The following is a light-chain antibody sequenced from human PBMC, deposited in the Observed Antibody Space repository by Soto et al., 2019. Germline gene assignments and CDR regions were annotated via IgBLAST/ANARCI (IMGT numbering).Light chain of an antibody. CDR3: QQYGSSSFT. CDR1: HSVASTY. J-gene: IGKJ2*01. Sequence: EIVLTQSPATLSLSPGEGATLSCRASHSVASTYLAWYQQKPGLAPRLIIYGASNRASGTPDRFSGGGSGTDFTLTISRLEAEDFAEYYCQQYGSSSFTFGQGTKLEIK. V-gene: IGKV3-20*01. CDR2: GAS.